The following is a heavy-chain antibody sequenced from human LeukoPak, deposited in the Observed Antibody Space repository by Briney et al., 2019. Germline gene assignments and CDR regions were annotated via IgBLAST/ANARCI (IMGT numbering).Heavy chain of an antibody. D-gene: IGHD5-18*01. Sequence: SETLSLTCAVYGGSFSGYYWSWIRQPPGKGLEWIGEINHSGSTNYNPSLKSRVTISVDMSKNQFSLKLSSATAADTAVYYCARERGYSYGPLDYWGQGTLVTVSS. CDR3: ARERGYSYGPLDY. CDR1: GGSFSGYY. V-gene: IGHV4-34*01. CDR2: INHSGST. J-gene: IGHJ4*02.